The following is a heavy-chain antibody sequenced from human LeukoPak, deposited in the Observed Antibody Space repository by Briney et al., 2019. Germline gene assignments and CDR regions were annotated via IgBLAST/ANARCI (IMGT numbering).Heavy chain of an antibody. Sequence: GGSLRLSCAASGFTFDDYGMSWVRQAPGKGLEWVSGINWNGGSTGYADSVKGRFTISRDNAKNSLYLQMNSLRAEDTALYYCARGHHKLRFVGWFDPWGQGTLVTVSS. V-gene: IGHV3-20*04. CDR1: GFTFDDYG. CDR2: INWNGGST. CDR3: ARGHHKLRFVGWFDP. J-gene: IGHJ5*02. D-gene: IGHD1-7*01.